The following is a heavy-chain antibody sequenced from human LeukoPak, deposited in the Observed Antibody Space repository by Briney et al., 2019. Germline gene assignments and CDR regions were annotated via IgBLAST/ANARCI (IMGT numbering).Heavy chain of an antibody. D-gene: IGHD5-12*01. J-gene: IGHJ4*02. V-gene: IGHV3-30*18. CDR1: GFTFSSYG. Sequence: GGSLRLSCAASGFTFSSYGMHGVRQAPGKGLEGGAVISYDGSNKYYADSVKGRFTISRDNSKNTLYLQMNSLRAEDTAVYYCAKDRGYDLGPDYWGQGTLVTVSS. CDR2: ISYDGSNK. CDR3: AKDRGYDLGPDY.